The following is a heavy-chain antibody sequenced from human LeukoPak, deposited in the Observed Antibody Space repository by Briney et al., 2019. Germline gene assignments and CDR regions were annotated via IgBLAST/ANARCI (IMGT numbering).Heavy chain of an antibody. D-gene: IGHD1-26*01. J-gene: IGHJ5*02. CDR3: ARGRSGSGSYYYFDP. V-gene: IGHV4-59*02. Sequence: SETLSLTCTVSGGPVNSYYWSWIRQPPGKGLEWIGYIYYSGNTNYNPSLESRVTISVDTSKNQFSLKLKSLTAADTAVYYCARGRSGSGSYYYFDPWGQGTLVTVSS. CDR2: IYYSGNT. CDR1: GGPVNSYY.